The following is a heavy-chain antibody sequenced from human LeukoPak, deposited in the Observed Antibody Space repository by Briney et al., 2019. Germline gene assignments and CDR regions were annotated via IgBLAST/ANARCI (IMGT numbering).Heavy chain of an antibody. CDR2: IIPNSCGT. Sequence: SVKVSCKASGYTFTDYYIHWVRQAPGQGLEWMGWIIPNSCGTISAQKFQGRVTMTRDTSISTAYMELSRLRSDDTAVYYCARGLGVTTWNWFDPWGQGTLVTASS. CDR1: GYTFTDYY. J-gene: IGHJ5*02. V-gene: IGHV1-2*02. D-gene: IGHD4-11*01. CDR3: ARGLGVTTWNWFDP.